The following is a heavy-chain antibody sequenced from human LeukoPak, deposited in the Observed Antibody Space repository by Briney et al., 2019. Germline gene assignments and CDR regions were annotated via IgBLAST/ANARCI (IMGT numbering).Heavy chain of an antibody. D-gene: IGHD6-6*01. Sequence: GGSLRLSCAASGFTFSSYSMNWVRQAPGKGLEWVSAISGSGGSTYYADSVKGRFTISRDNSKNTLYLQMNSLRAEDTAVYYCAKDLALGIAARLHWGQGTLVTVSS. CDR1: GFTFSSYS. CDR2: ISGSGGST. J-gene: IGHJ4*02. CDR3: AKDLALGIAARLH. V-gene: IGHV3-23*01.